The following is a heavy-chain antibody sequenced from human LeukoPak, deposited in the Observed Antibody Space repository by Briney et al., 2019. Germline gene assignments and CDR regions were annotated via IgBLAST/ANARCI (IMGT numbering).Heavy chain of an antibody. D-gene: IGHD1-26*01. J-gene: IGHJ4*02. Sequence: ASVKVSCKASGYTFTDYYMHWVRQAPGQGLEWMGWINPNSGGTHYAQKFQGRVTMTRDTSISTAYIELSRLTSDDTAVYYCARGGRIVGASGLMFDYWGQETLITVSS. CDR3: ARGGRIVGASGLMFDY. CDR1: GYTFTDYY. V-gene: IGHV1-2*02. CDR2: INPNSGGT.